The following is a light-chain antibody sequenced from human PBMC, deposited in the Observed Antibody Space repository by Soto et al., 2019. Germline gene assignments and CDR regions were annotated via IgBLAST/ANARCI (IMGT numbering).Light chain of an antibody. CDR1: QAITSA. CDR2: DVS. J-gene: IGKJ4*01. Sequence: AIQMTQSPSSLSASTGDSVTISCRASQAITSALAWYQQKPGKPAKLLIYDVSTLEGGVPSRFSGSGSGTDFTLSISSLQPEDFATYYCQQFQNYPLTFGGGTNVE. V-gene: IGKV1D-13*01. CDR3: QQFQNYPLT.